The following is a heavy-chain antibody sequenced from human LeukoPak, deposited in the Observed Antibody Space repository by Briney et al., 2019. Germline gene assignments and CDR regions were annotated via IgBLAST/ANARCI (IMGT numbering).Heavy chain of an antibody. V-gene: IGHV4-30-4*02. J-gene: IGHJ5*02. Sequence: PSETLSLTCTVSGGSISSGDYYWSWIRQPPGKGLEWIGYIYYSGSTYYNPSLKSRVTISVDTSKNQFSLKLSSVTAADTAVYYCARKGTILGWFDPWGQGTLVTVSS. CDR1: GGSISSGDYY. CDR2: IYYSGST. D-gene: IGHD3-3*01. CDR3: ARKGTILGWFDP.